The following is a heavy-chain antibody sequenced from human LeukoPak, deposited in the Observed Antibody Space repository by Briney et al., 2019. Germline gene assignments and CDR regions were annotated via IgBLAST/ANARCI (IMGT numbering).Heavy chain of an antibody. J-gene: IGHJ5*02. CDR1: GFTFSSYG. CDR3: AKDFYGDYVSWFDP. CDR2: KSYDGSNK. V-gene: IGHV3-30*18. Sequence: PGRSLRLSCAASGFTFSSYGMHWVRQAPGKGLEWVAVKSYDGSNKYYADSVKGRFTISRDNSKNTLYLQMNSLRAEDTAVYYCAKDFYGDYVSWFDPWGQGTLVTVSS. D-gene: IGHD4-17*01.